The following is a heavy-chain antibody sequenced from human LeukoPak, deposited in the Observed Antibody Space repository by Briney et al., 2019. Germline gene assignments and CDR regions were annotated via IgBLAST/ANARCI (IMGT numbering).Heavy chain of an antibody. CDR3: ARALTTRGYYFDC. D-gene: IGHD4-11*01. CDR1: GGSISSYY. V-gene: IGHV4-59*01. J-gene: IGHJ4*02. CDR2: SYYRRST. Sequence: PGETLSLTCTVSGGSISSYYWSCIRQPPEKGLEWIGYSYYRRSTNYNPARKSRANKTVDTTKNQFSLKLSSVTAADTAVYYCARALTTRGYYFDCWGQGTLVTVSS.